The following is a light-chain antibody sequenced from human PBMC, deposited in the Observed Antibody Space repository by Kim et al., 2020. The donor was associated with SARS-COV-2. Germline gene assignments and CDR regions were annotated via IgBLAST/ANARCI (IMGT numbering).Light chain of an antibody. CDR3: QQRRSWPIT. J-gene: IGKJ5*01. V-gene: IGKV3-11*01. CDR2: DTS. CDR1: QSLINY. Sequence: LSPADRATLSCRASQSLINYLACYQQKPRQAPSLLIYDTSNRPTGVPARFSGSGSETDFTLTISSLEPEDFAVYHCQQRRSWPITFGQGTRLEIK.